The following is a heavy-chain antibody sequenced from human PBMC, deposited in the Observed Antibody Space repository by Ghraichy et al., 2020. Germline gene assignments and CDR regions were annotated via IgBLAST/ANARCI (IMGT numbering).Heavy chain of an antibody. CDR2: LYWDDDK. CDR1: GFSLSTRGVG. Sequence: SGPTLVKPTQTLTLTCTFSGFSLSTRGVGVGWIRQPPGKALEWLALLYWDDDKSYSPSLKSRLTITKDTSKNQVVLTMTNMDPVDTATYYCAHSALWWSSTAPFDYWGQGTLVTVSS. D-gene: IGHD2-21*01. CDR3: AHSALWWSSTAPFDY. J-gene: IGHJ4*02. V-gene: IGHV2-5*02.